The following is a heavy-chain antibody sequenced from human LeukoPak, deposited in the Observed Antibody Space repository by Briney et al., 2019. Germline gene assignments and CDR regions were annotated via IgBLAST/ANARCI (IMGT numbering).Heavy chain of an antibody. V-gene: IGHV3-30*02. CDR2: VRSDGSVE. D-gene: IGHD3-10*01. CDR1: GFTFSSYG. J-gene: IGHJ4*02. CDR3: AKDLGTLISGTYYYYFDY. Sequence: GGSLRLSCAASGFTFSSYGMHWVRQAPGKGLEWVAFVRSDGSVEYYADSVKGRFTISRDNSKNTLYLQMNSLRAEDSAVYYCAKDLGTLISGTYYYYFDYWGQGTLVTVSS.